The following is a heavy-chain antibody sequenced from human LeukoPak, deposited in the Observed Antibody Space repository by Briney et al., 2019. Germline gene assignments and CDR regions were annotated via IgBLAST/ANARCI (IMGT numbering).Heavy chain of an antibody. J-gene: IGHJ4*02. Sequence: PSETLSLTCTVSGGSIISSTYYWAGIRQPPGKGLEWIGTIDHTGSTYYTPSLKSRVTISFDTAKNQFSLKLSSVTAADTAVYYCARVTMRRGLPRRYFDYWGQGTLVTVSS. CDR3: ARVTMRRGLPRRYFDY. CDR2: IDHTGST. V-gene: IGHV4-39*01. CDR1: GGSIISSTYY. D-gene: IGHD2-15*01.